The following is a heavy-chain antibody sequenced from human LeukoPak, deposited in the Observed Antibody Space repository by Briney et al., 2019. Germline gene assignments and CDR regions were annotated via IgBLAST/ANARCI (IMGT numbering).Heavy chain of an antibody. J-gene: IGHJ4*02. V-gene: IGHV1-69*04. D-gene: IGHD1-26*01. CDR2: IIPILGIA. Sequence: SVKVSCKASGGTFSSYAISWVRQAPGQGLEWMGRIIPILGIANYAQEFQGRVTITADKSTSTAYMELSSLRSEDTAVYYCARASGSYYNYWGQGTLVTVSS. CDR1: GGTFSSYA. CDR3: ARASGSYYNY.